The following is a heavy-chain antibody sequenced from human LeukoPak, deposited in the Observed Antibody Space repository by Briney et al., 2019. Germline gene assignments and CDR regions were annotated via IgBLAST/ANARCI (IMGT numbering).Heavy chain of an antibody. CDR2: ISGDGGRT. J-gene: IGHJ3*02. Sequence: GGSLRLSCAASGFIFDDYAMHWVRQTPGKGLEWVSLISGDGGRTYYTDSVKGRFTISRDNSKHSLYLQMNSLRTEDTALYYCTKNGGYSDAFDIWGQGTMVTVSS. CDR3: TKNGGYSDAFDI. D-gene: IGHD3-10*01. V-gene: IGHV3-43*02. CDR1: GFIFDDYA.